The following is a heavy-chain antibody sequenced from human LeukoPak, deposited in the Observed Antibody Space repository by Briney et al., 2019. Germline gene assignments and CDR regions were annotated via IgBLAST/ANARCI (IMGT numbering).Heavy chain of an antibody. CDR1: GFTFSSYA. V-gene: IGHV3-23*01. CDR3: ARDKRATAMVTWYFDY. CDR2: ISGSGGST. Sequence: GGSLRLSCAASGFTFSSYAMSWVRQAPGEGLEWVSAISGSGGSTYYADSVKGRFTISRDNSKNTLYLKMNSLRAEDTAVYYCARDKRATAMVTWYFDYWGQGALVTVSS. J-gene: IGHJ4*02. D-gene: IGHD5-18*01.